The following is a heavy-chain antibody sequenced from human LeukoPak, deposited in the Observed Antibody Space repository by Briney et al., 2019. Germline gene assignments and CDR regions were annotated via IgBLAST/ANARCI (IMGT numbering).Heavy chain of an antibody. D-gene: IGHD3-22*01. J-gene: IGHJ4*02. CDR1: GYTFTNYY. CDR3: ARDYYYYDSSGPSLFDY. V-gene: IGHV1-46*01. CDR2: TNPSGDST. Sequence: ASVKVSCKASGYTFTNYYMHWVRQAPGQGLEWMGMTNPSGDSTSYPQKFQGRVTMTRDTSTSTVYMELSSLRSEDTAIYYCARDYYYYDSSGPSLFDYWGPGTLVTVSS.